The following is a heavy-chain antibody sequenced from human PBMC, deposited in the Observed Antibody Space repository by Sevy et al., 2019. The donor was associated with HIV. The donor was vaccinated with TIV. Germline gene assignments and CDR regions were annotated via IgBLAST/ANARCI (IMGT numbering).Heavy chain of an antibody. J-gene: IGHJ4*02. D-gene: IGHD3-22*01. V-gene: IGHV4-30-4*01. CDR2: IFYSGST. CDR3: ARQRASSGYFSFDS. CDR1: GGSISSGDYY. Sequence: SETLSLTCTVSGGSISSGDYYWSWIRQPPGKGLEGIGYIFYSGSTYFNPSLKSRVTISLDTSKSQFSLRLSSVTAADTAVFYCARQRASSGYFSFDSWGQGTLVTVSS.